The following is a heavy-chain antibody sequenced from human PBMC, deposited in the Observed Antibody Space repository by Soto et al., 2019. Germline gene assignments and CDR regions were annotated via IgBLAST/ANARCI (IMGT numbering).Heavy chain of an antibody. V-gene: IGHV3-23*01. CDR3: AKGGVYGSGSYFRY. CDR1: GFTFSSYA. CDR2: ISGSGGST. J-gene: IGHJ4*02. D-gene: IGHD3-10*01. Sequence: GGSLRLSCAASGFTFSSYAMSWVRQAPGKGLEWVSAISGSGGSTYYADSVKGRFTISRDNSKNTPYLQMNSLRAEDTAVYYCAKGGVYGSGSYFRYWGQGTLVTVSS.